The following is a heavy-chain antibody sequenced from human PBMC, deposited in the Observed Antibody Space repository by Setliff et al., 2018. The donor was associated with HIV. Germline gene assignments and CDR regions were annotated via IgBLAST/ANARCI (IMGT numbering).Heavy chain of an antibody. Sequence: ASVKVSCKASGYTFTGYYMHWVRQAPGQGLEWMGWINPNNGGTNYAQKFQGRVTITADTSTDTAYMELSSLRSEDTAVYYCATDLITMVRGVYFDYWGQGTLVTVS. J-gene: IGHJ4*02. CDR3: ATDLITMVRGVYFDY. V-gene: IGHV1-2*02. D-gene: IGHD3-10*01. CDR1: GYTFTGYY. CDR2: INPNNGGT.